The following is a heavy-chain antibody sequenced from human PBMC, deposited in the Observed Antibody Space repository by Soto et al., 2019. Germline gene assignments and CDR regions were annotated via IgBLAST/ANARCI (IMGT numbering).Heavy chain of an antibody. CDR3: ARSSLNWELRGDYFDY. CDR2: TYYRSKWYN. V-gene: IGHV6-1*01. J-gene: IGHJ4*02. CDR1: GDSVSSNSAA. D-gene: IGHD1-26*01. Sequence: SQTLSLTCAISGDSVSSNSAAWNWIRQSPSRGLEWLGRTYYRSKWYNDYAVSVKSRITINPDTSKNQFSLQLNSVTPEDTAVYYCARSSLNWELRGDYFDYWGQGTLVTVSS.